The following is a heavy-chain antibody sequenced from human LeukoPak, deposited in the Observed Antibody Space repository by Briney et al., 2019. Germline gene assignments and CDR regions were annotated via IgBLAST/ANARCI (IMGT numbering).Heavy chain of an antibody. CDR2: INHSGST. J-gene: IGHJ4*02. Sequence: PSETLSLTCAVYGGSFSGYYWSWIRQPPGKGLEWIGEINHSGSTNYNPSLQSRVTISVDKSKNQFSLKLSSVTAADTAVYYCARRDSSGYYLPLDYWGQGTLVTVSS. D-gene: IGHD3-22*01. CDR3: ARRDSSGYYLPLDY. V-gene: IGHV4-34*01. CDR1: GGSFSGYY.